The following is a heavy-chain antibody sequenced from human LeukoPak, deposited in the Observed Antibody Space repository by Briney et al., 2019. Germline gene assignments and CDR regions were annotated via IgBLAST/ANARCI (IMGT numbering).Heavy chain of an antibody. J-gene: IGHJ4*02. CDR2: ISGSGGIT. Sequence: GGSLRLSCAASGFTFSSYAMSWVRQAPGKGLEWVSAISGSGGITSYADSVKGRFTISRDNSKNTLYLQMNSLRAEDTAVYYCARDLYYGSGSFGYWGQGTLVTVSS. D-gene: IGHD3-10*01. CDR3: ARDLYYGSGSFGY. V-gene: IGHV3-23*01. CDR1: GFTFSSYA.